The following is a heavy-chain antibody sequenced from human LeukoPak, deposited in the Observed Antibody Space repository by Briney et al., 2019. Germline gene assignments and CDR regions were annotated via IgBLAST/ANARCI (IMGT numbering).Heavy chain of an antibody. CDR3: ARDRSMVRGVIPRRGNWFDP. Sequence: ASVKVSFKASGYTFTGYYMHWVRQAPGQGLEWMGWINPNSGGTNYAQKFQGRVTMTRDTSISTAYMELSRLRSDDTAVYYCARDRSMVRGVIPRRGNWFDPWGQGTLVTVSS. CDR1: GYTFTGYY. V-gene: IGHV1-2*02. J-gene: IGHJ5*02. D-gene: IGHD3-10*01. CDR2: INPNSGGT.